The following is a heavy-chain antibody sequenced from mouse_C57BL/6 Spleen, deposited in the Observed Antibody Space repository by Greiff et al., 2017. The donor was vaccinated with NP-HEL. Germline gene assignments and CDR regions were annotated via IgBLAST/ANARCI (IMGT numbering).Heavy chain of an antibody. CDR3: ASGLTGTGIAY. CDR2: IHPNSGST. Sequence: VQLQQPGAELVKPGASVKLSCKASGYTFTSYWMHWVKQRPGQGLEWIGMIHPNSGSTNYNEKFKSKATLTVDKSSSTAYMQLSSLTSEDSAVYYCASGLTGTGIAYWGQGTLVTVSA. V-gene: IGHV1-64*01. D-gene: IGHD4-1*01. J-gene: IGHJ3*01. CDR1: GYTFTSYW.